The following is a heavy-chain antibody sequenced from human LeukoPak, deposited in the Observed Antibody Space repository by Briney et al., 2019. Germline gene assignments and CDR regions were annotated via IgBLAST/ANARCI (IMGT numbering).Heavy chain of an antibody. CDR1: GFTFSSYE. J-gene: IGHJ4*02. D-gene: IGHD3-22*01. Sequence: RPGGSLRLSCSASGFTFSSYEMNWVRQAPGKGLEWVSYISNSGSTIYYADSVKGRFTFSRDNAKNSLYLQMNSLRAEDTAVYYCARDLGSGYFDSWGQGTLVTVSS. V-gene: IGHV3-48*03. CDR2: ISNSGSTI. CDR3: ARDLGSGYFDS.